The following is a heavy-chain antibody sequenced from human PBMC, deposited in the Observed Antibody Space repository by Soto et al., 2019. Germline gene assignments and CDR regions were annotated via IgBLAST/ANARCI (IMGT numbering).Heavy chain of an antibody. J-gene: IGHJ6*02. Sequence: PSETLSLTCTVSGGSISSYYWSWIRQHPGKGLEWIGYIYYSGSTYYNPSLKSRVTISVDTSKNQFSLKLSSVTAADTAVYYCARESAAGYYYYGMDVWGQGTTVTVSS. V-gene: IGHV4-59*06. D-gene: IGHD2-15*01. CDR3: ARESAAGYYYYGMDV. CDR2: IYYSGST. CDR1: GGSISSYY.